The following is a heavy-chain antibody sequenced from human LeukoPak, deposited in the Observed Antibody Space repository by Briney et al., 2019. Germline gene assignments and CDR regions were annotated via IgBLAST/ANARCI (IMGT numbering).Heavy chain of an antibody. Sequence: GGSLRPSCAASGFTFSSYAMSWIRQAPGKGLEWVSAISGSGGSTYYADSVKGRFTISRDNSKNTLYLQMNSLRAEDTAVYYCAKRGTYYYDSSGYYPPGFDYWGQGTLVTVSS. CDR3: AKRGTYYYDSSGYYPPGFDY. CDR2: ISGSGGST. CDR1: GFTFSSYA. J-gene: IGHJ4*02. D-gene: IGHD3-22*01. V-gene: IGHV3-23*01.